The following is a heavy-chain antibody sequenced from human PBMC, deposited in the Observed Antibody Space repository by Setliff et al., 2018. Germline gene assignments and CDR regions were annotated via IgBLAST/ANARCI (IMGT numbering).Heavy chain of an antibody. CDR1: GGPISSSNYY. J-gene: IGHJ4*02. V-gene: IGHV4-39*02. CDR2: INYRGNT. Sequence: PSETLSLTCTVSGGPISSSNYYWGWIRQPPGKGLEWIGSINYRGNTHDNPSLRSRGTMSVDTSKSHLSLRLSSLTAADMAVYYCARSPSSGAYWNPRPFYSDYWARGTLVTVSS. D-gene: IGHD1-26*01. CDR3: ARSPSSGAYWNPRPFYSDY.